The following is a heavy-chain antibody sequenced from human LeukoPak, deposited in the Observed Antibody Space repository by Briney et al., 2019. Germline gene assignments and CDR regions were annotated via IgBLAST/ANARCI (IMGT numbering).Heavy chain of an antibody. V-gene: IGHV4-39*07. CDR1: GGSISSSSYY. CDR3: ASGTGLALYYYDSSGPDAFDI. Sequence: SETLSLTCTVSGGSISSSSYYWGWIRQPPGKGXEWIGSIYYSGSTYYNPSLKSRVTISVDTSKNQFSLKLSSVTAADTAVYYCASGTGLALYYYDSSGPDAFDIWGQGTMVTVSS. D-gene: IGHD3-22*01. J-gene: IGHJ3*02. CDR2: IYYSGST.